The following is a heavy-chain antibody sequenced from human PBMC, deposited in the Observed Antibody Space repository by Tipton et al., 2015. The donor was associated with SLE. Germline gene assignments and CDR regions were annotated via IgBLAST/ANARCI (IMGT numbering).Heavy chain of an antibody. CDR1: RGSIRSYY. CDR3: AREYSRSPLVY. D-gene: IGHD1-26*01. Sequence: TLSLTCTVSRGSIRSYYWSWIRQPPGKGLEWIGYIYYDGSTNYNPSLKSRVTMSIDTSKTQFSLRLTSVTSADTAVYYCAREYSRSPLVYWGQGSLVAVSS. CDR2: IYYDGST. V-gene: IGHV4-59*13. J-gene: IGHJ4*02.